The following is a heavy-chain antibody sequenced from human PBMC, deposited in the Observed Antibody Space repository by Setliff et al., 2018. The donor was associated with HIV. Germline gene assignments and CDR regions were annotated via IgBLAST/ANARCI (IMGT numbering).Heavy chain of an antibody. CDR2: IQTSGRT. CDR1: GGSISNYY. Sequence: SETLSLTCTVSGGSISNYYWSWIRQPAGKGLEWIGRIQTSGRTNNNPSLKSRVTMSVDTSKNQFSLVLTSVTAADTAVYYCARSSRVNCGGDCYLFDYWGQGTPVTVSS. D-gene: IGHD2-21*02. CDR3: ARSSRVNCGGDCYLFDY. J-gene: IGHJ4*02. V-gene: IGHV4-4*07.